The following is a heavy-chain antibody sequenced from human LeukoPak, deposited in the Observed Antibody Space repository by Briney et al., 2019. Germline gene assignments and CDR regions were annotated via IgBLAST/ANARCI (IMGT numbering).Heavy chain of an antibody. J-gene: IGHJ4*02. CDR2: ISGNGGNT. V-gene: IGHV3-23*01. D-gene: IGHD3-22*01. CDR1: GFTFTNYA. Sequence: GGSLRLSCAASGFTFTNYAMSWVRQAPGKGLEWVSAISGNGGNTYYADSVEGRFTISRDNSKNTLYLQMDRLRVEDSAVYYCVRDGDIVVVITFDYWGQGTLVTVSS. CDR3: VRDGDIVVVITFDY.